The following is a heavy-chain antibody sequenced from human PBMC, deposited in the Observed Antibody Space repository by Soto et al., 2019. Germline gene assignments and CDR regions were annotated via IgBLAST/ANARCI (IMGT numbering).Heavy chain of an antibody. CDR2: IYYSGST. CDR3: ARGFPTVVTVDY. V-gene: IGHV4-39*01. D-gene: IGHD4-17*01. J-gene: IGHJ4*02. CDR1: GGYISSSSYY. Sequence: SETQPLPYTVSGGYISSSSYYWGWIRQPPGKGLEWIGSIYYSGSTYYNPSLKSRVTISVDTSKNQFSLKLSSVTAADTAVYYCARGFPTVVTVDYWGQGTLVTVSS.